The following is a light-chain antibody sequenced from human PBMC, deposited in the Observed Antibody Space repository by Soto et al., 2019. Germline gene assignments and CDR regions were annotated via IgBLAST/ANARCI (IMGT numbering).Light chain of an antibody. CDR3: HQFGNSART. V-gene: IGKV3-20*01. J-gene: IGKJ1*01. Sequence: EIVLTQSPGTLSLSPGERASLSCRASQSVSSTDLVWYQQKPGQAPRLLIYGASNSATGIPDRFSGSGSGADLILTISRLEPEDFAVYYCHQFGNSARTFGQGTEVEVK. CDR2: GAS. CDR1: QSVSSTD.